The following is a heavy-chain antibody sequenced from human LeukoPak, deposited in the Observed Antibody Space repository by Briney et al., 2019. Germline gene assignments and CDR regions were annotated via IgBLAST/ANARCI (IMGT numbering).Heavy chain of an antibody. CDR1: GFTFSSYG. J-gene: IGHJ3*02. Sequence: GRSLRLSCAASGFTFSSYGMHWVRQAPGKGLEWVAVIWYDGSNKYYADSVKGRFTISRDNSKNTLYLQMNSLRAEDTAVYYCARVGFGELFDAFDIWDQGTMVTVSS. CDR2: IWYDGSNK. V-gene: IGHV3-33*01. D-gene: IGHD3-10*01. CDR3: ARVGFGELFDAFDI.